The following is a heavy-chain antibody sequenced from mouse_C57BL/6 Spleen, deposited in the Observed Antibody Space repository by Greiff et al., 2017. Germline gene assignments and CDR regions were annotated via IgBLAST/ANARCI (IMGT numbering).Heavy chain of an antibody. J-gene: IGHJ4*01. Sequence: EVNVVESGGGLVQSGRSLRLSCATSGFTFSDFYMEWVRQAPGKGLEWIAASRNRANDYTTEYSASVKGRFIVSRDTSQSILYLQMNALRAEDTAMYYCARDGGCGNFAMDYWGQGTSVTVSS. CDR3: ARDGGCGNFAMDY. V-gene: IGHV7-1*01. CDR1: GFTFSDFY. D-gene: IGHD1-1*02. CDR2: SRNRANDYTT.